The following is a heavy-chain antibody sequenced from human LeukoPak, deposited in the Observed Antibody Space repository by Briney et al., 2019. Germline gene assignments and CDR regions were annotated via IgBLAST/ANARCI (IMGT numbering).Heavy chain of an antibody. Sequence: GGSLRLSCAASGFTFSRYEMNWVRQAPGKGLEWVSYISASTTTTYYGDSVKGRFTISRDNAKNSLQLQMSSLRDEDTAIYYCAKATDTYGYLFDQWGQGTLVTVSS. CDR1: GFTFSRYE. D-gene: IGHD5-18*01. J-gene: IGHJ4*02. CDR2: ISASTTTT. CDR3: AKATDTYGYLFDQ. V-gene: IGHV3-48*03.